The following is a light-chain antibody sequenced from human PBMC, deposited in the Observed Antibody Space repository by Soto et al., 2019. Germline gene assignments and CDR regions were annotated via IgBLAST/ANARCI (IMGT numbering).Light chain of an antibody. CDR2: DAS. V-gene: IGKV3-20*01. CDR1: QSVSSSS. CDR3: QQYGGSPRT. J-gene: IGKJ1*01. Sequence: EIVLTQYPGTLSLSPGEGATLSCRASQSVSSSSLAWYQQKRGQAPRLLIHDASSRATGIPDRFSGSGSGTDFTLTISRLEPEDFAVYYCQQYGGSPRTFGQGTKVDI.